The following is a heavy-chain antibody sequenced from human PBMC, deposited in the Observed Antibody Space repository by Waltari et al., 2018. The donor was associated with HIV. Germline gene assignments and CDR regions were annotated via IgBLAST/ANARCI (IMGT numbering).Heavy chain of an antibody. J-gene: IGHJ4*02. CDR1: GFTLSTYW. CDR2: INQDGSDK. CDR3: ARDHESGAGMYYFSH. D-gene: IGHD3-16*01. V-gene: IGHV3-7*01. Sequence: EVLLVQSGGDLVQPGESLRLTCAASGFTLSTYWMTWVRQAPGKGLEWVATINQDGSDKDCVDAVKGRFIISRDNAWTSLSLEMNNLRAEDTAVYYCARDHESGAGMYYFSHWGQVSLVTVSS.